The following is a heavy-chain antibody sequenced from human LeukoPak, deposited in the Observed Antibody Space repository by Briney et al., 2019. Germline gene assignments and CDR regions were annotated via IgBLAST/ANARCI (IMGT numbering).Heavy chain of an antibody. J-gene: IGHJ3*02. CDR2: IWYDGSNK. Sequence: GGSLRLSFAASGFTFSSYGMHWVRQAPGKGLEWVAVIWYDGSNKYYADSVKGRFTISRDNSKNTLYLQMNSLRAEDTAVYYCARDVGRIAVDGTGTVDIWGQGTMVTVSS. CDR1: GFTFSSYG. D-gene: IGHD6-19*01. V-gene: IGHV3-33*01. CDR3: ARDVGRIAVDGTGTVDI.